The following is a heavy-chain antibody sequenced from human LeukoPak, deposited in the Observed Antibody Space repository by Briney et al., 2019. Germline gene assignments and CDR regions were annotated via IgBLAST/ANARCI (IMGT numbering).Heavy chain of an antibody. Sequence: PGGSLRLSCAASGFTFSSYAMSWVRQAPGKGLEWVSAISGSGGSTYYADSVKGRFTISRDNSKNTLYLQMNSLRAEDTAVYYCATSSNSPIQVGVVRAFDIWGQGTMVTVSS. V-gene: IGHV3-23*01. CDR1: GFTFSSYA. D-gene: IGHD3-16*01. CDR2: ISGSGGST. J-gene: IGHJ3*02. CDR3: ATSSNSPIQVGVVRAFDI.